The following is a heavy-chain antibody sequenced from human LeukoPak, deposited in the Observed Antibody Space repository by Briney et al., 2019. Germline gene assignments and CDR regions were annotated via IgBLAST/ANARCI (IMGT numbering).Heavy chain of an antibody. D-gene: IGHD7-27*01. CDR2: INPNSGGT. Sequence: ASVKVSCEASGYTFTGYYMHWVRQAPGQGLEWMGRINPNSGGTNYAQKFQGRVTMTRDTSISTAYMELSRLRSDDTAVYYCARTGDLYGDWSYWGQGTLVTVSS. V-gene: IGHV1-2*06. CDR3: ARTGDLYGDWSY. J-gene: IGHJ4*02. CDR1: GYTFTGYY.